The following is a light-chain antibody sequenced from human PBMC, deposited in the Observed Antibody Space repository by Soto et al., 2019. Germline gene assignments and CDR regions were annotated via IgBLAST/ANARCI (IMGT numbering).Light chain of an antibody. CDR2: GAS. Sequence: EIVLTQSPATLSLSPGERATLSCRASQSVSTNYLAWYQQRPGQAPRLLIFGASYRATGIPDRFSGSESGTDFTHTIIRLEHEDFAVYYCQQYSSARPEFNFGPRTKVDSK. V-gene: IGKV3-20*01. J-gene: IGKJ3*01. CDR1: QSVSTNY. CDR3: QQYSSARPEFN.